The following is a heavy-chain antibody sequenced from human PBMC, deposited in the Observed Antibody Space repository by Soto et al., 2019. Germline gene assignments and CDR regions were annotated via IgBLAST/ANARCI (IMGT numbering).Heavy chain of an antibody. CDR1: GFTFSSYS. CDR2: ISSSSSYI. V-gene: IGHV3-21*01. Sequence: GGSLRLSCAASGFTFSSYSMNWVRQAPGKGLEWVSSISSSSSYIYYADSVKGRFTISRDNAKNSLYLQMNSLRAEDTAVYYCARGTAAGTSWFDPWGQGTLVTAPQ. J-gene: IGHJ5*02. CDR3: ARGTAAGTSWFDP. D-gene: IGHD6-13*01.